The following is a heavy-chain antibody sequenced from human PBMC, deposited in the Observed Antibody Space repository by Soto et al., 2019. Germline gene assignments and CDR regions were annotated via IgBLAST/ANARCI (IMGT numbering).Heavy chain of an antibody. CDR3: ARDLASDLDY. V-gene: IGHV1-18*01. J-gene: IGHJ4*02. CDR2: ISAYNGNT. CDR1: GYTFTSYG. D-gene: IGHD3-3*02. Sequence: ASVKVSCKASGYTFTSYGISWVRQAPGQGLEWMGWISAYNGNTNYAQKLQGWVTMTRDTSISTAYMELSRLRSDDTAVYYCARDLASDLDYWGQGTLVTVSS.